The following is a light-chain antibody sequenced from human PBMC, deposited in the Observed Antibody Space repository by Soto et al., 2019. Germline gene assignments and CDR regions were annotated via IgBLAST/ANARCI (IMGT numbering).Light chain of an antibody. CDR2: DVT. Sequence: QSVLTQPASVSGSPGQSVTISCSGSSSDVGAYNYVSWYQRHPGKAPKLMIYDVTNRPSGVFNRFSGSKSGNTASLTISGLQAEDEADYFCSSYTSSSTVVFGGGTKLTVL. V-gene: IGLV2-14*01. J-gene: IGLJ3*02. CDR3: SSYTSSSTVV. CDR1: SSDVGAYNY.